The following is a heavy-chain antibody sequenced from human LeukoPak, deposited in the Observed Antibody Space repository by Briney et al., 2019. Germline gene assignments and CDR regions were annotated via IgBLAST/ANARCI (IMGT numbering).Heavy chain of an antibody. Sequence: GGSLRLSCAASEFTFSDTWMSWVRQAPGKGLEWVGFIRSKAYGGTTEYAASVKGRFTISRDDSKSIAYLQMNSLKTEDTAVYYCTNTLGYCSGGSCYQHYYYYYMDVWGKGTTVTISS. CDR3: TNTLGYCSGGSCYQHYYYYYMDV. CDR2: IRSKAYGGTT. D-gene: IGHD2-15*01. V-gene: IGHV3-49*04. J-gene: IGHJ6*03. CDR1: EFTFSDTW.